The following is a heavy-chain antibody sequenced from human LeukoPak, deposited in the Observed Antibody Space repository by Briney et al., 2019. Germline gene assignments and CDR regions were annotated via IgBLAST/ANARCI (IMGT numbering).Heavy chain of an antibody. CDR3: ARRKLTYYYGMDV. Sequence: GGSLRLSCAASGFTFSNHWMSWVRQAPGKGLEWVANINQDGSEKYYVDSVKGRFTVSRDNAKNSLDLQMNTLRAEDTAVYYCARRKLTYYYGMDVWGQGTTVAVSS. CDR2: INQDGSEK. CDR1: GFTFSNHW. J-gene: IGHJ6*02. D-gene: IGHD1-7*01. V-gene: IGHV3-7*01.